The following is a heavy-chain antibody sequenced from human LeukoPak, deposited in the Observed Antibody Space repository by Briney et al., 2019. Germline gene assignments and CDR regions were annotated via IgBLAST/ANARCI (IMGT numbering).Heavy chain of an antibody. CDR3: ARFSIWVSYDDAFDI. CDR1: GGSISSSSNY. Sequence: PSETLSLTCTVSGGSISSSSNYLGWIRQPPGKGLEWIGSIYYSGSTYYNPSLKSRVTISVGTSKNQFSLRLSSVTAADTAVYYCARFSIWVSYDDAFDIWGQGTMVTVSS. D-gene: IGHD5-12*01. CDR2: IYYSGST. V-gene: IGHV4-39*07. J-gene: IGHJ3*02.